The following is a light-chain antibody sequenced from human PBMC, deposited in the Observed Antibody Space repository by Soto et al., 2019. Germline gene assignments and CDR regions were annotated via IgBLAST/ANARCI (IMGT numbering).Light chain of an antibody. J-gene: IGKJ1*01. CDR2: DAS. V-gene: IGKV1-5*01. CDR1: QNIRTW. Sequence: IQMTQSPSTLSASLGDRVTITCRAGQNIRTWLSWYQHKPGKAPNLLIFDASSLHSGVPSRFSGSGSGTEFTLTLPSLQPDDFAPYYCQHYNPYSGPFGQGTKVDI. CDR3: QHYNPYSGP.